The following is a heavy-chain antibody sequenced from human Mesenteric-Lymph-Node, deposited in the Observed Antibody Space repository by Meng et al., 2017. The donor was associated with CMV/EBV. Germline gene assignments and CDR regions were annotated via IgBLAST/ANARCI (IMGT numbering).Heavy chain of an antibody. D-gene: IGHD3-10*01. J-gene: IGHJ4*02. CDR3: AKDGRLLWFGELFGY. V-gene: IGHV3-23*01. CDR1: GFTFSSYA. Sequence: SGFTFSSYAMSWVHQAPGKGLEWVSAISGSGGSTYYADSVKGRFTISRDNSKNTLYLQMNSLRAEDTAVYYCAKDGRLLWFGELFGYWGQGTLVTVSS. CDR2: ISGSGGST.